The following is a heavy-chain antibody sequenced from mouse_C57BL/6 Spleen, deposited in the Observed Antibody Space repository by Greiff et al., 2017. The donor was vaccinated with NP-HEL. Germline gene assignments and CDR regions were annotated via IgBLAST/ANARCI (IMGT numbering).Heavy chain of an antibody. D-gene: IGHD1-1*01. J-gene: IGHJ2*01. V-gene: IGHV1-18*01. CDR3: ALRVTTVGGTYYFDY. Sequence: VQLQQSGPELVKPGASVKIPCKASGYTFTDYNMDWVKQSHGKSLEWIGDINPNNGGTIYNQKFKGKATLTVDKSSSTAYMELRSLTSEDTAVYYCALRVTTVGGTYYFDYWGQGTTLTVSS. CDR2: INPNNGGT. CDR1: GYTFTDYN.